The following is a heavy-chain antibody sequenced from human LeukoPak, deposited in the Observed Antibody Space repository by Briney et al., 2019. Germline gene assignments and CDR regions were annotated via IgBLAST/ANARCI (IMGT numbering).Heavy chain of an antibody. V-gene: IGHV4-30-2*01. CDR3: ARRDGYNALDY. J-gene: IGHJ4*02. CDR2: IYHSGST. D-gene: IGHD5-24*01. Sequence: SETLSLTCAVSGGSISSGGYSWSWIRQPPGKGLEWIGYIYHSGSTYYNPSLKSRVTISVDRSKNQFSLKLSSVTAADTALYYCARRDGYNALDYWGQGTLVTVSS. CDR1: GGSISSGGYS.